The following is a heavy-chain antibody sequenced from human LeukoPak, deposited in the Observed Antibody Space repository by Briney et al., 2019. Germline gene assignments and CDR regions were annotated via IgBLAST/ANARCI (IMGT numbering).Heavy chain of an antibody. D-gene: IGHD2-15*01. J-gene: IGHJ4*02. CDR1: GFTFSTFG. Sequence: PGGSLRLSCAASGFTFSTFGMHWVRQAPGKGLEWVAVISSDGSYKYYEDSVKGRFTISRDNSKNMVYLQMNSLRAEDTAVHYCVGWSDYWGQGTLVTVSS. CDR3: VGWSDY. CDR2: ISSDGSYK. V-gene: IGHV3-30*03.